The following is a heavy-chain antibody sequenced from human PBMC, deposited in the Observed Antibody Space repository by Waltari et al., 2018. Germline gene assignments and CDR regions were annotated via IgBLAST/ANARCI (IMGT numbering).Heavy chain of an antibody. CDR2: IIPILGIA. J-gene: IGHJ6*02. CDR1: GGTFSSYA. D-gene: IGHD6-13*01. V-gene: IGHV1-69*09. Sequence: QVQLVQSGAEVKKPGSSVKVSCKASGGTFSSYAISWVRQAPGQGLEWMGRIIPILGIANYAQKFQGRVTITADKSTSTAYMELSSLRSEDTAVYYCARTCPDKAIGTQQLDLEYYYYGMDVWGQGTTVTVSS. CDR3: ARTCPDKAIGTQQLDLEYYYYGMDV.